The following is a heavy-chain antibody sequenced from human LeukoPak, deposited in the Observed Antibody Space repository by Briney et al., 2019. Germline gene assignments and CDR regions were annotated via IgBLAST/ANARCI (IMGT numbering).Heavy chain of an antibody. CDR1: GFTFSTFG. CDR3: AKEETPYTSRAIDF. Sequence: GRSLRLSCAASGFTFSTFGMHWVRQAPGQGLEWVAVISYDGSTKFYQDSVKGRFTISRDNSKNTLYLQMSSLRAEDTAVYYCAKEETPYTSRAIDFWGQGSLVTVSS. J-gene: IGHJ4*02. CDR2: ISYDGSTK. V-gene: IGHV3-30*18. D-gene: IGHD6-13*01.